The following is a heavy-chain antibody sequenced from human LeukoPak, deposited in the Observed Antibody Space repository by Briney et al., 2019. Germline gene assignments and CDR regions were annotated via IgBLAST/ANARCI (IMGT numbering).Heavy chain of an antibody. J-gene: IGHJ4*02. CDR2: ISYVATNK. CDR3: ARDSEAYCSGGSCSMFDY. V-gene: IGHV3-30*14. Sequence: GGSPRLSSAASGFTFSNNAMHWGRQAPGKGLGWVSLISYVATNKYYADSVKGRFTISRDNSKNTLYLQMNSLRAEDTAVYYCARDSEAYCSGGSCSMFDYWGQGTPVTVSS. D-gene: IGHD2-15*01. CDR1: GFTFSNNA.